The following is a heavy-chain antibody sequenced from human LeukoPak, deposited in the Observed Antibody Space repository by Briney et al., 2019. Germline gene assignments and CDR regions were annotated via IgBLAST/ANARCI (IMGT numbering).Heavy chain of an antibody. J-gene: IGHJ4*02. CDR1: GFTFNNYP. Sequence: GGSLRLSCSASGFTFNNYPMHWVRQAPGQGLEHVSVISSNGDNTYYADSVKGRFTTSRDNSRNNVILQMNNVRPEDTAVYYCARLVAATHFDYWGQGTLVTVSS. CDR2: ISSNGDNT. CDR3: ARLVAATHFDY. D-gene: IGHD1-26*01. V-gene: IGHV3-64*04.